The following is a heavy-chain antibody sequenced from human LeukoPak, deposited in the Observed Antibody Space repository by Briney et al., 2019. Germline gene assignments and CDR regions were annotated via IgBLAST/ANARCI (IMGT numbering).Heavy chain of an antibody. CDR3: ARGGWSFDP. V-gene: IGHV3-74*01. J-gene: IGHJ5*02. Sequence: GGSLRLSCAASGFTFSSYWMHWVRQAPGKGLVWVSHINSDGSWTSYADSVKGRFTISRDNAKNSLYLQMNSLRAEDTAVYYCARGGWSFDPWGQGTLVTVSS. CDR2: INSDGSWT. CDR1: GFTFSSYW.